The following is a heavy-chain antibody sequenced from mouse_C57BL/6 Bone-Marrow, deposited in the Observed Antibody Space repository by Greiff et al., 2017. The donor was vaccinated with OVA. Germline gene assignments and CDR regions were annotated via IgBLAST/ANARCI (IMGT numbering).Heavy chain of an antibody. CDR3: ARRERVLWDYFDY. D-gene: IGHD6-1*01. J-gene: IGHJ2*01. CDR1: GFTFSSYA. Sequence: EVMLVESGGGLVKPGGSLKLSCAASGFTFSSYAMSWVRQTPEKRLEWVATISDGGSYTYYPDNVKGRFTISRDNAKNNLYLQMSHLKSEDTAMYYCARRERVLWDYFDYWGQGTTLTVSS. CDR2: ISDGGSYT. V-gene: IGHV5-4*03.